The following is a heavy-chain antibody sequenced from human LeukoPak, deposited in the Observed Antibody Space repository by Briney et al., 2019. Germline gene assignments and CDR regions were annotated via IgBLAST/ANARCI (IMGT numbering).Heavy chain of an antibody. J-gene: IGHJ4*02. CDR3: ARSIAAAGSSYYFEY. V-gene: IGHV4-59*01. CDR1: GGSISSYY. D-gene: IGHD6-13*01. CDR2: IYSSGST. Sequence: PSETLSLTCSVSGGSISSYYWSWIRQPPGKGLEWIGYIYSSGSTNYNPSLKSRVTISVDTSKNQFSLKLGSVTAADTAVYYCARSIAAAGSSYYFEYWGQGTLVTVSS.